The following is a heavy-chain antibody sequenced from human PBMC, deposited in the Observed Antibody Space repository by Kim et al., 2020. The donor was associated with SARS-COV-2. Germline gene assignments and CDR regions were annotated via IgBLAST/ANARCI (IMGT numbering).Heavy chain of an antibody. D-gene: IGHD6-19*01. V-gene: IGHV1-69*01. J-gene: IGHJ4*02. Sequence: NYATKFQGRVTMTGDESISTAYMELSGLRSDDTAVYYCARDRGDQQWLNDYWGQGTLVTVSA. CDR3: ARDRGDQQWLNDY.